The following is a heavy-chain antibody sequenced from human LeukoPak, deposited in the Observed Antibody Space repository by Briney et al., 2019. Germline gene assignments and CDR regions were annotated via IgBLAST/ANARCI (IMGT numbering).Heavy chain of an antibody. CDR3: KSGGAAPGNFDY. CDR2: IKYDGSEQ. Sequence: PGGSLRLSCAASGFTFTSYWMSWMRQAPGKGLQWVANIKYDGSEQYYVDSVKGRFTISRDNAKNSLYLQMNGLGVEDTAMYYCKSGGAAPGNFDYWGQGALVTVSS. V-gene: IGHV3-7*01. CDR1: GFTFTSYW. D-gene: IGHD6-13*01. J-gene: IGHJ4*02.